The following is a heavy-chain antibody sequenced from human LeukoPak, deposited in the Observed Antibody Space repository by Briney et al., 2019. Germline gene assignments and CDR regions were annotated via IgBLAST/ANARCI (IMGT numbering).Heavy chain of an antibody. CDR3: ARLRRVAARPPSYYYMDV. D-gene: IGHD6-6*01. V-gene: IGHV4-34*01. CDR2: INHSGST. J-gene: IGHJ6*03. Sequence: PSETLSLTCAVSGGSFSGYYWSWIRQPPGKGLEWIGEINHSGSTNYNPSLKSRVTISVDMSKNQFSLKLSSVTAADTAVYYCARLRRVAARPPSYYYMDVWGKGTTVTVSS. CDR1: GGSFSGYY.